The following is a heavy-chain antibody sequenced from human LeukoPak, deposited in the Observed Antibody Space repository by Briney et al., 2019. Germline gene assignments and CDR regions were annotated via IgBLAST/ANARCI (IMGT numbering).Heavy chain of an antibody. V-gene: IGHV3-53*01. CDR3: ARLGPYYFDS. CDR2: IYSGTNT. D-gene: IGHD3-16*01. J-gene: IGHJ4*02. CDR1: GFIVSSKY. Sequence: GGSLRLSCAASGFIVSSKYMSWVRQAAGKGLEWVSVIYSGTNTYYADSVQGRFSISRDTSRNTLYLQMNSLRAEDTAVYYCARLGPYYFDSWGQGTLVIVSS.